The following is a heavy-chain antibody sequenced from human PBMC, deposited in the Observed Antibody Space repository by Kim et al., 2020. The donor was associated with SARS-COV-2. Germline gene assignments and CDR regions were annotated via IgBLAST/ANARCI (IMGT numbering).Heavy chain of an antibody. V-gene: IGHV3-30*18. D-gene: IGHD3-9*01. CDR1: GFTFSSYG. Sequence: GGSLRLSCAASGFTFSSYGMHWVRQAPGKGLEWVAVISYDGSNKYYADSVKGRFTISRDNSKNTLYLQMNSLRAEDTAVYYCAKELRIITIHQGGFDPWG. CDR3: AKELRIITIHQGGFDP. CDR2: ISYDGSNK. J-gene: IGHJ5*02.